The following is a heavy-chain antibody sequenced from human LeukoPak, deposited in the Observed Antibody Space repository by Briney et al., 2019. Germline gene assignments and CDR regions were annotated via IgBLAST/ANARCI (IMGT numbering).Heavy chain of an antibody. J-gene: IGHJ4*02. D-gene: IGHD6-6*01. V-gene: IGHV3-23*01. CDR1: GFTFSSYA. CDR2: ISGSGGST. Sequence: GGSLRLSCAASGFTFSSYAMSWVRQAPGKGLEWVSAISGSGGSTYYADSVKGRFTISRDNSKNTLYLQMNSLRAEDTAVYYCAKDLGEYSSSPTFDYWGQGTLVTVSS. CDR3: AKDLGEYSSSPTFDY.